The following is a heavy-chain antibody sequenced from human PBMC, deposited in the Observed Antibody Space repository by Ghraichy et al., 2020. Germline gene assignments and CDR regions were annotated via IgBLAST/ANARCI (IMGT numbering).Heavy chain of an antibody. J-gene: IGHJ6*02. CDR3: ARGHFGLDA. V-gene: IGHV3-7*03. Sequence: GSLRLSCVASGFTLSNHWVTWVRQAPGRRLEWVAHINADGTEKSYVDSVKGRFSVSRDNAQNSVYLQLSTLTVEDTAAYYCARGHFGLDAWGQGATVTVSS. CDR2: INADGTEK. CDR1: GFTLSNHW.